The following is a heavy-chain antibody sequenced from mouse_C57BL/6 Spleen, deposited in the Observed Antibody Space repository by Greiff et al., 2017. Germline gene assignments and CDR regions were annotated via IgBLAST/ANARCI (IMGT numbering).Heavy chain of an antibody. Sequence: EVQRVESGAELVRPGASVKLSCTASGFNIKDDYMHWVKQRPEQGLEWIGWIDPENGDTEYASKFQGKATITADTSSNTAYLQLSSLTSEDTAVYYCTTDNYWGQGTLVTVSA. CDR2: IDPENGDT. CDR1: GFNIKDDY. J-gene: IGHJ3*01. V-gene: IGHV14-4*01. CDR3: TTDNY.